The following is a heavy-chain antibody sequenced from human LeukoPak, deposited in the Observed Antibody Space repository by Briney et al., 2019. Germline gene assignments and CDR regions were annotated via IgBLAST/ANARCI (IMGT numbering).Heavy chain of an antibody. CDR1: XXFSSYA. V-gene: IGHV1-69*06. CDR2: IIPIFGTA. J-gene: IGHJ4*02. D-gene: IGHD2-15*01. Sequence: XXFSSYAISWVRQAPGQGLEWMGXIIPIFGTANYAQKFQGRVTITADKSTSTAYMELSSLRSEDTAVYYCARVNLGRYCSGGSCSYYFDYWGQGTLVTVSS. CDR3: ARVNLGRYCSGGSCSYYFDY.